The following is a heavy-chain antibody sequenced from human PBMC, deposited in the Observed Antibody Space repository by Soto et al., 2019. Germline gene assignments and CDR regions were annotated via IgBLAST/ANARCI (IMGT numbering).Heavy chain of an antibody. CDR3: ARDRQGGMDV. CDR1: GGSISSGGYY. V-gene: IGHV4-31*03. D-gene: IGHD6-6*01. J-gene: IGHJ6*02. Sequence: SETLSLTCTVSGGSISSGGYYWSWIRQHPGKGLEWIGYIYYSGSTYYNPSLKSRVTISVDTSKNQFSLKLSSVTAADTAVHYCARDRQGGMDVWGQGTTVTVSS. CDR2: IYYSGST.